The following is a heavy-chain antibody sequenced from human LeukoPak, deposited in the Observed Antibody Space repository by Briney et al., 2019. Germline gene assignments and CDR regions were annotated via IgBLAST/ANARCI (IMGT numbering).Heavy chain of an antibody. V-gene: IGHV3-7*01. Sequence: GGSLRLSCAASGFTFSSYWMSWVRQAPGKGLEWVANIKQDGSEKYYVDSVKGRFTISRDNAKNSLYLQMNSLRAEDTAVYYCAREDWGILSYYYGMDVWGQGTTVTVSS. CDR3: AREDWGILSYYYGMDV. J-gene: IGHJ6*02. D-gene: IGHD7-27*01. CDR1: GFTFSSYW. CDR2: IKQDGSEK.